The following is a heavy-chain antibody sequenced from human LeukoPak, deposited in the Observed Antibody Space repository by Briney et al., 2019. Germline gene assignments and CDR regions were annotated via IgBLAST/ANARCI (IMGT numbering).Heavy chain of an antibody. CDR1: GYSFSNFK. V-gene: IGHV5-51*01. CDR3: ARQYGRPFDY. D-gene: IGHD4-17*01. Sequence: GESLKISCKGSGYSFSNFKIGWVRQMPGKGLEWMGIIYPGDSNTKYSPSFQGQATISADKSINTAYLQWSSLKATDTGIYYCARQYGRPFDYWGQGTLVTVSS. J-gene: IGHJ4*02. CDR2: IYPGDSNT.